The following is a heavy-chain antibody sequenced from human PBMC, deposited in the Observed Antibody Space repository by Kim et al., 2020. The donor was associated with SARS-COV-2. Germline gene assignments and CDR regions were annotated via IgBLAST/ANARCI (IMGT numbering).Heavy chain of an antibody. CDR2: IYPGDSDT. D-gene: IGHD5-18*01. V-gene: IGHV5-51*01. CDR3: ARAWGDTAMVFDY. CDR1: GYSFTSYW. Sequence: GESLKISCKGSGYSFTSYWIGWVRQMPGKGLEWMGIIYPGDSDTRYSPSFQGQVTISADKSISTAYLKWSSLKASDTAMYYCARAWGDTAMVFDYWGQGTLVTVSS. J-gene: IGHJ4*02.